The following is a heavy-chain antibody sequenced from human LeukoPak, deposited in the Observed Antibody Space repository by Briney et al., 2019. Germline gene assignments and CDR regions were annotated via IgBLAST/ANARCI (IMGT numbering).Heavy chain of an antibody. J-gene: IGHJ6*02. V-gene: IGHV3-30*04. Sequence: PGGSLRPSCAASGFTFSSYAMHWVRQAPGKGLEWVAVISYDGSNKYYADSVKGRFTISRDNSKNTLYLQMNSLRAEDTAAYYCARDNSGRYGGIVYYYYGMDVWGQGTTVTVSS. CDR2: ISYDGSNK. CDR3: ARDNSGRYGGIVYYYYGMDV. D-gene: IGHD4-23*01. CDR1: GFTFSSYA.